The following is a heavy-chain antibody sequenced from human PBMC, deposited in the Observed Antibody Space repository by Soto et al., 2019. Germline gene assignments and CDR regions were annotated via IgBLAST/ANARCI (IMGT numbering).Heavy chain of an antibody. CDR2: ISYDGSNK. Sequence: QVQLVESGGGVVQPGRSLRLSCAASGFTFSSYAMHWVRQAPGKGLEWVAVISYDGSNKYYADSVKGRFTISKVNSKNTLYLQMNGLSAEDTSVYYCARAGCSGGSCYDSYYGMDVWGQGTTVTVSS. CDR3: ARAGCSGGSCYDSYYGMDV. V-gene: IGHV3-30-3*01. D-gene: IGHD2-15*01. J-gene: IGHJ6*02. CDR1: GFTFSSYA.